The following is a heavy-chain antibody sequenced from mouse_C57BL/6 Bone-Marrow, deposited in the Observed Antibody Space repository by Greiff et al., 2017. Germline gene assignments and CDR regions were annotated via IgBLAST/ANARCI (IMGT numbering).Heavy chain of an antibody. CDR2: IHPNSGST. CDR1: GYTFTSYW. J-gene: IGHJ2*01. Sequence: QVQLQQPGAELVKPGASVKLSCKASGYTFTSYWMHWVKQRPGQGLEWIGMIHPNSGSTNYNEKFKSKATLTVDKSSGTAYMQLSSLTSEDSAVYYCARERLPVVVPDWCDYWGQGTTLTVSS. V-gene: IGHV1-64*01. D-gene: IGHD1-1*01. CDR3: ARERLPVVVPDWCDY.